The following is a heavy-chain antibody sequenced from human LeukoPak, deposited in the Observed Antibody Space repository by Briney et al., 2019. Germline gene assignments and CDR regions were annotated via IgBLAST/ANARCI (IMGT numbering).Heavy chain of an antibody. V-gene: IGHV5-51*01. Sequence: KSGASLNISGKGSGYIFTSYWIGWVRQLPGKGLEWMGIIYPGDSDTRYSPSFQGQVTISADKSISTAYLQWSSLKASDTAMYYCARPNYYYMDVWGKGTTVTVSS. CDR1: GYIFTSYW. J-gene: IGHJ6*03. CDR2: IYPGDSDT. CDR3: ARPNYYYMDV.